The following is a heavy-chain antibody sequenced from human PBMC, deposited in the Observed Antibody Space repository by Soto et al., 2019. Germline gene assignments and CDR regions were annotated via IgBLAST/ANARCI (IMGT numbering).Heavy chain of an antibody. V-gene: IGHV3-33*01. Sequence: GGSLRLSCAASGFTFSSYGMHWVRQAPGKGLEWVAVIWYDGSNKYYADSVKGRFTISRDNSKNTLYLQMNSLRAEDTAVYYCARDGVLVAAPSLYYYYYYMDVWGKGTTVTVS. CDR1: GFTFSSYG. CDR3: ARDGVLVAAPSLYYYYYYMDV. CDR2: IWYDGSNK. J-gene: IGHJ6*03. D-gene: IGHD1-26*01.